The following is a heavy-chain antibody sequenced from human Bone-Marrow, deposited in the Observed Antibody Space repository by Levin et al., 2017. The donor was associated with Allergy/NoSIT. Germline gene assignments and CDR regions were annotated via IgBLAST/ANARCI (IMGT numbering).Heavy chain of an antibody. CDR3: ARDYCSSSTCYFKFDS. Sequence: GGSLRLSCAASGFTFNKYAMNWVRQAPGKGLEWVSYISMTGSSMQYADSVKGRFTISRDDAKNSLFLQMNSLRDEDTAVYYCARDYCSSSTCYFKFDSWGQGTLVTVSS. CDR1: GFTFNKYA. J-gene: IGHJ4*02. D-gene: IGHD2-15*01. V-gene: IGHV3-48*02. CDR2: ISMTGSSM.